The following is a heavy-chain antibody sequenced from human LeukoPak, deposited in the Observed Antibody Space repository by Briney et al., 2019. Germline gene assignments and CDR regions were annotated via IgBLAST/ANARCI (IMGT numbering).Heavy chain of an antibody. CDR3: TTSAYLYSYENDAFDI. CDR1: GFTFSNAW. Sequence: GGSLRLSCAASGFTFSNAWTNWVRQAPGKGLEWVGRIKSKTDGGTTDYAAPVKGRFTTSRDDSKNTLYLQMNSLKTEDTAVYYCTTSAYLYSYENDAFDIWGQGTMVTVSS. V-gene: IGHV3-15*07. D-gene: IGHD5-12*01. J-gene: IGHJ3*02. CDR2: IKSKTDGGTT.